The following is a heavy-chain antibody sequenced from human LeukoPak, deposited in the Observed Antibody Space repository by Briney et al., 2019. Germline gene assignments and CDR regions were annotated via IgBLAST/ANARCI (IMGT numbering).Heavy chain of an antibody. V-gene: IGHV1-18*01. CDR3: ARLPPYNWNYDATDY. Sequence: ASVKVSCKASGYTFTSYGISWVRQAPGQGLEWMGWISAYNGNTNYAQKLQGRVTMTTDTSTSTAYMELRSLRSDDTAVYYCARLPPYNWNYDATDYWGQGTLVTVSS. CDR1: GYTFTSYG. J-gene: IGHJ4*02. CDR2: ISAYNGNT. D-gene: IGHD1-7*01.